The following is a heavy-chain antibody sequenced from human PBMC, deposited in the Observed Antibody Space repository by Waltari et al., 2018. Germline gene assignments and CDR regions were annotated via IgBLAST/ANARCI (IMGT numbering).Heavy chain of an antibody. V-gene: IGHV3-48*04. CDR3: AKAGYYGSGSPRDFDY. J-gene: IGHJ4*02. CDR2: ISTSGTTI. CDR1: GFTFSTYS. Sequence: EVQVVESGGGLVQPGGSLRLSCVASGFTFSTYSMSWVRQAPGKGLEWVSYISTSGTTIYYADSVKGRFTISRDNAKNSLYLQMNSLRAEDTAVYYCAKAGYYGSGSPRDFDYWGQGTLVTVSS. D-gene: IGHD3-10*01.